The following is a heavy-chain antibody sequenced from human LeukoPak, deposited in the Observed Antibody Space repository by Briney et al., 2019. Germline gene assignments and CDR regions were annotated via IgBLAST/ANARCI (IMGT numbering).Heavy chain of an antibody. CDR1: GGSFSGYY. CDR3: ARRRYYDILTGLGRYYFDY. J-gene: IGHJ4*02. D-gene: IGHD3-9*01. V-gene: IGHV4-34*01. CDR2: INHSGST. Sequence: SETLSLTCAVYGGSFSGYYWSWIRQPPGKGLEWIGEINHSGSTNYNPSLKSRVTISVDTSKNQFSLKLSSVTAADTAVYYCARRRYYDILTGLGRYYFDYWAREPWSPSPQ.